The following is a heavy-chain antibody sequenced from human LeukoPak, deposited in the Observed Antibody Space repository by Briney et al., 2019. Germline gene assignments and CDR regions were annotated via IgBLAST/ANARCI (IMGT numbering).Heavy chain of an antibody. CDR2: IRYDGSNK. J-gene: IGHJ4*02. Sequence: GGSLRLSCAASGFTFSSYGMHWVRQAPGKGLEWVAFIRYDGSNKYYAASVKGRFTISRDNSKNTLYLQMNSLGAEDTAVYYCAKDTGDIVATIFDYWGQGTLVTVSS. D-gene: IGHD5-12*01. CDR1: GFTFSSYG. CDR3: AKDTGDIVATIFDY. V-gene: IGHV3-30*02.